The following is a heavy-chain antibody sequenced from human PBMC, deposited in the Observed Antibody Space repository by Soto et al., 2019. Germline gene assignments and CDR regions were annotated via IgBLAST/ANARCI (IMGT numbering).Heavy chain of an antibody. CDR3: ARTHERTGITGTTTADYGVFDY. V-gene: IGHV5-51*01. CDR2: FYPGDSDT. J-gene: IGHJ4*02. CDR1: GYYFPSYW. D-gene: IGHD1-7*01. Sequence: PGESLKISCTGSGYYFPSYWIGWVRQMPGKGLEWMGIFYPGDSDTRYSPSFQGQVTIPADRSISTAYMELSSLRSEDTAVYYCARTHERTGITGTTTADYGVFDYWGQGTLVTVSS.